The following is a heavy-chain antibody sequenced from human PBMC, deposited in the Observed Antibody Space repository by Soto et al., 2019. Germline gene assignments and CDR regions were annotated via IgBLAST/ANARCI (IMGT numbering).Heavy chain of an antibody. CDR3: ARYNSYAIDY. CDR1: GTSISSYY. Sequence: VQLQESGPGLVKPSETLSLTCTVSGTSISSYYWSWIRQPPGKGLEWIANIHYSGTTNYNPSLPSRGTLSVDTSKNQFSLKMTSVTAADRAMYFCARYNSYAIDYWGRGTLVTVSS. J-gene: IGHJ4*02. D-gene: IGHD2-8*01. CDR2: IHYSGTT. V-gene: IGHV4-59*01.